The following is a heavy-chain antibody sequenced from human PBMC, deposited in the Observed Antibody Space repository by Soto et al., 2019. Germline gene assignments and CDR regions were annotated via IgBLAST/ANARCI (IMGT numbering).Heavy chain of an antibody. V-gene: IGHV5-51*01. Sequence: GESLKISCKGSGYSFTSYWIGWVRQMPGKGLEWMGIIYPGDSDTRYSPSFQGQVTISADKSISTAYLQWSSLKASDTAMYYCARHHDYVWGSYRFLPDYWGQGTLVTVSS. CDR2: IYPGDSDT. CDR1: GYSFTSYW. D-gene: IGHD3-16*02. J-gene: IGHJ4*02. CDR3: ARHHDYVWGSYRFLPDY.